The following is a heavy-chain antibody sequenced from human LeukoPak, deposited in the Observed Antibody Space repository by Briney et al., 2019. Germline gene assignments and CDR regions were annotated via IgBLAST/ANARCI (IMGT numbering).Heavy chain of an antibody. CDR3: AREGPNWFDP. CDR2: IYHSGST. V-gene: IGHV4-30-2*01. Sequence: PSQTLSLTCTVSGGSISSGGYYWSWIRQPPGKGLEWIGYIYHSGSTYYNPSLKSRVTISVDRSKNQFSLKLSSVTAADTAVYYCAREGPNWFDPWGQGTLVTVSS. J-gene: IGHJ5*02. CDR1: GGSISSGGYY.